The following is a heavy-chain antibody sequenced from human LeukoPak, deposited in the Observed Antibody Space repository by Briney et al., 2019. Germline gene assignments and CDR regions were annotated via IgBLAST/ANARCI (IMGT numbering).Heavy chain of an antibody. V-gene: IGHV5-51*01. J-gene: IGHJ4*02. CDR3: ARPPSGSYDTGY. CDR1: GCSFTTHW. D-gene: IGHD5-12*01. Sequence: GESLKISCRGSGCSFTTHWIGWVRQMPGKGLEWMGIIFPGDSDTRYSPSFQGQVTISADKSISTAYLQWSSLKASDTAMYYCARPPSGSYDTGYWGQGTLVSVSS. CDR2: IFPGDSDT.